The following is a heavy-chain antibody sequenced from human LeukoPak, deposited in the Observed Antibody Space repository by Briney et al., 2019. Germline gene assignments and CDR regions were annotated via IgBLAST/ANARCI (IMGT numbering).Heavy chain of an antibody. D-gene: IGHD2/OR15-2a*01. V-gene: IGHV3-15*01. CDR3: TRDHFG. J-gene: IGHJ4*02. Sequence: PGGSLTVSCPASGFTFNNAWMSWVRQAPGKGREWISRIKSKTYGGTTEYAAPVKGRFTISRDDSESTLFLQMDSLTTEDTAVYYCTRDHFGRGQGTLVTVSS. CDR2: IKSKTYGGTT. CDR1: GFTFNNAW.